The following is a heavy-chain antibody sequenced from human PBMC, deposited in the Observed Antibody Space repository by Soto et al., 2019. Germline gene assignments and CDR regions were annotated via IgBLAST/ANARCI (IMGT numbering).Heavy chain of an antibody. CDR3: ARQVHWNTIYNHYCGMDV. D-gene: IGHD1-1*01. CDR2: IDPSDSYT. J-gene: IGHJ6*02. Sequence: GVLRKNSRKGAEDSFTSYWISWVSQIPGKGLEWMGRIDPSDSYTNYSPSFQGHVTISADKSISTAYLQWSSLKASDTAMYYCARQVHWNTIYNHYCGMDVWGQGTTVTVSS. V-gene: IGHV5-10-1*01. CDR1: EDSFTSYW.